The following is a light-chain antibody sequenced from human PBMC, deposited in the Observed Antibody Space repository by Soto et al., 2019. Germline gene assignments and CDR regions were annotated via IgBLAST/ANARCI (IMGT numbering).Light chain of an antibody. CDR2: DAS. CDR3: QQRYNWPRFT. CDR1: QSVSSY. Sequence: EIVLTQSPATLSLSPGERATLSCRASQSVSSYLAWYQQKPGQAPRLLIYDASTRATGIPARFSGGGSGTDFTLTISSIEPEDFAVYYCQQRYNWPRFTFGQGTKLEIK. J-gene: IGKJ2*01. V-gene: IGKV3-11*01.